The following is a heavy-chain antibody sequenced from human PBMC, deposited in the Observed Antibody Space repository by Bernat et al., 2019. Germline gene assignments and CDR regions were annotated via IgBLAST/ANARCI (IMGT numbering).Heavy chain of an antibody. V-gene: IGHV1-18*01. D-gene: IGHD2-15*01. CDR2: ISAYNGNT. J-gene: IGHJ4*02. CDR3: ELFMGVGPTGENDY. Sequence: QVQLVQSGAEVKKPGASVKVSCKASGYTFTSYGISWVRQAPGQGLEWMGWISAYNGNTNYAQKLQGRVTMTTDTSTSTAYKELRSLRADDTAVYYCELFMGVGPTGENDYWGQGTLVTVSS. CDR1: GYTFTSYG.